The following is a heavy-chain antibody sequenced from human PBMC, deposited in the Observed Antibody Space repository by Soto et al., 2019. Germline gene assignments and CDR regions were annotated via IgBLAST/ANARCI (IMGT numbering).Heavy chain of an antibody. CDR2: IYSSGRT. D-gene: IGHD2-2*01. CDR3: ARLSPFHCSSTACFQYYYMDV. CDR1: GGPFSSDDYY. V-gene: IGHV4-39*01. J-gene: IGHJ6*03. Sequence: PSETLSLTCTVSGGPFSSDDYYWSWIRQPPGKGLEWIGHIYSSGRTYYNPSLKSRVTISIDTSKNQFSLRLSSVTAADTTVYYCARLSPFHCSSTACFQYYYMDVWGKGTTVTVSS.